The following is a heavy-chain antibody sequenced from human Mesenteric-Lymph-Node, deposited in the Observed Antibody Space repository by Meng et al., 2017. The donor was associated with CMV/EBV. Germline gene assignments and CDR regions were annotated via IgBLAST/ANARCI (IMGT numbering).Heavy chain of an antibody. CDR3: ASYGYCSSTSYYLEKNNWFDP. CDR2: IYPGDSDT. V-gene: IGHV5-51*01. J-gene: IGHJ5*02. Sequence: KVSCKGSGYSFTSYWIGWVRQMPGKGLEWMGIIYPGDSDTRYSPSFQGQVTISADKSISTAYLQWSSLKASDTAMYYCASYGYCSSTSYYLEKNNWFDPWGQGTLVTVSS. CDR1: GYSFTSYW. D-gene: IGHD2-2*03.